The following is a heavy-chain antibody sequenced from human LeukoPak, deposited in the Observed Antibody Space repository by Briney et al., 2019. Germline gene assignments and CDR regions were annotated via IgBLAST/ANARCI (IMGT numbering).Heavy chain of an antibody. CDR3: AKGAMRVLDP. Sequence: PGGSLRLSCAVSGFTFSSYAMNWVRQAPGKGLEWVSATSSSTGNTYYADSVKGRFTISRDNSKNTLYLQMNSLRAEDTAVYYCAKGAMRVLDPWGQGTLVTVSS. V-gene: IGHV3-23*01. CDR1: GFTFSSYA. CDR2: TSSSTGNT. J-gene: IGHJ5*02.